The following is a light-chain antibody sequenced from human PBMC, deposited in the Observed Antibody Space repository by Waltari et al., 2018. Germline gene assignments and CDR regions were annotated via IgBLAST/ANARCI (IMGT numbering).Light chain of an antibody. Sequence: QSVLTQPPSVSGAPGQRITISCTGTSSNIRAGYDVHCYLQLPGTAPRLLILGNNNRPSGVPDRFSASKSDTSASLAITGLQAEDGADYYCQSYDSSLSGVIFGGGTKLTVL. J-gene: IGLJ2*01. CDR2: GNN. CDR1: SSNIRAGYD. CDR3: QSYDSSLSGVI. V-gene: IGLV1-40*01.